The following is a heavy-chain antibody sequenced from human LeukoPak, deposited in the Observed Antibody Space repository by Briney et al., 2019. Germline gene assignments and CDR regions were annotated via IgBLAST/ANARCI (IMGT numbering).Heavy chain of an antibody. Sequence: SETLSLTCTVSGGSISSSSYYWGWIRQPPGTGLEWIGSISYRESTYYNPSLKSRVTISVNTSKNQFSLKLSSVSAADTAVYYCARVFFRSYRPGQHFDYWGQGTLVTVSS. V-gene: IGHV4-39*07. CDR3: ARVFFRSYRPGQHFDY. J-gene: IGHJ4*02. CDR1: GGSISSSSYY. D-gene: IGHD1-26*01. CDR2: ISYREST.